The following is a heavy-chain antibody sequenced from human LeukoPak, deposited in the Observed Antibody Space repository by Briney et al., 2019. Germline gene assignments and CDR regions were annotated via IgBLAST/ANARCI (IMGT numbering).Heavy chain of an antibody. D-gene: IGHD3-10*01. CDR3: ACTVGSGSYRYYYDYCMDV. V-gene: IGHV1-2*02. CDR2: INPNSGGT. Sequence: ASVKVSCKASGYTFTGYYMHWVRQAPGQGLEWMGWINPNSGGTNYAQKFQGRVTMTRDTSISTAYMELSRLRSDDTAVYYCACTVGSGSYRYYYDYCMDVWGKGTTVTVSS. CDR1: GYTFTGYY. J-gene: IGHJ6*03.